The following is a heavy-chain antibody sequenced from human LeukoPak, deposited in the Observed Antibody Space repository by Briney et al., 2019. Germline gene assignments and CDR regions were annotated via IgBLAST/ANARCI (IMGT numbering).Heavy chain of an antibody. J-gene: IGHJ4*02. CDR2: INAYNGNP. CDR1: AYTFPTFD. V-gene: IGHV1-18*01. Sequence: GASVKVSCKASAYTFPTFDVSWVRQAPGQGLEWMGWINAYNGNPYYVQKFEGRVSMTTDTSTSTGYLELTGLRSDDTAVYYCATLPWDASYGWGQGTLATVSS. D-gene: IGHD1-26*01. CDR3: ATLPWDASYG.